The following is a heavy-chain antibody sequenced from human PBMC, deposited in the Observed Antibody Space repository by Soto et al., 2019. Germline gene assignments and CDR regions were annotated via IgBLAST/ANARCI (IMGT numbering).Heavy chain of an antibody. V-gene: IGHV3-23*01. D-gene: IGHD3-16*01. CDR2: ISGSGGST. Sequence: EVQLLESGGGLVQPGGSLRLSCAASGFTFSSYAMSWVRQAPGKGLEWVSAISGSGGSTYYADSVKGRFTISRDNSKNTLYLQMNSLRAEDTAVYYCAKDSAGDYIWGSYSLGAFDIWGQGTMVTVSS. J-gene: IGHJ3*02. CDR3: AKDSAGDYIWGSYSLGAFDI. CDR1: GFTFSSYA.